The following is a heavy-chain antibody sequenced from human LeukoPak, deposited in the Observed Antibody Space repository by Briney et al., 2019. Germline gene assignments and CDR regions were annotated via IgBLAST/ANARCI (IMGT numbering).Heavy chain of an antibody. V-gene: IGHV4-59*08. CDR1: GASISSDY. Sequence: PSETLSLTCTVSGASISSDYWRWIRQPPGKGLEWIGYIYHSGHTMSNPSLESRVTISIDTSNNQFSLKLSSVTAADTAIYYCARHPFQYPFDYWGPGTLVSVSS. CDR2: IYHSGHT. CDR3: ARHPFQYPFDY. D-gene: IGHD2/OR15-2a*01. J-gene: IGHJ4*02.